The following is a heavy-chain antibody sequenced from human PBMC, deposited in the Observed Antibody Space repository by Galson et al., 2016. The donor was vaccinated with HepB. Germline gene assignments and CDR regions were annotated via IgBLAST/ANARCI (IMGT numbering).Heavy chain of an antibody. CDR2: VSYDGTNQ. CDR3: AREVTYRSGGGCYYFDY. CDR1: GFTFSSYA. J-gene: IGHJ4*02. V-gene: IGHV3-30-3*01. Sequence: SLRLSCAASGFTFSSYAMSWVRQAPGKGLEWVAFVSYDGTNQYYTDSVKGRFTISRDNSKSTLYLQMNGLRPEDSALYYCAREVTYRSGGGCYYFDYWGQGTLVTVSS. D-gene: IGHD2-15*01.